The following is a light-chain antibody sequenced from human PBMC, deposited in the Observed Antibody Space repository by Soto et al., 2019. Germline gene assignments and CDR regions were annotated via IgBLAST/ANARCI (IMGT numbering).Light chain of an antibody. CDR1: SSDVGGYKF. CDR2: EVN. J-gene: IGLJ1*01. CDR3: SSFRSSNTYV. Sequence: QSALTQPASVSASPGQSITISCTGTSSDVGGYKFVSWYQHHPGKAPKLMIYEVNNRPSGVSNRFSGSKSGNTASLTISGLQAEDESDYYCSSFRSSNTYVFGTGTKLTVL. V-gene: IGLV2-14*01.